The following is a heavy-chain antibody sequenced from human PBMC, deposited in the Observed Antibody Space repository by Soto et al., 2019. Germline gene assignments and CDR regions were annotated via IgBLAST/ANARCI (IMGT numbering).Heavy chain of an antibody. CDR2: IYYSGST. CDR3: ARPHYYDSSGYYLGAFDI. D-gene: IGHD3-22*01. CDR1: GGSISSSSYY. J-gene: IGHJ3*02. V-gene: IGHV4-39*01. Sequence: QLQESGPGLVKPSETLSLTCTVSGGSISSSSYYWGWIRQPPGKGLEWIGSIYYSGSTYYNPSLKSRVTISVDTSKNQFSLKLSSVTAADTAVYYCARPHYYDSSGYYLGAFDIWGQGTMVTVSS.